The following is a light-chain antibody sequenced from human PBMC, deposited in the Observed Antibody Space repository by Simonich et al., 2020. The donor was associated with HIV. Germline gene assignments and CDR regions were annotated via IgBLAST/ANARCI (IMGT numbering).Light chain of an antibody. J-gene: IGKJ1*01. CDR1: QRISSY. CDR2: AAS. V-gene: IGKV1-39*01. CDR3: QQSYSTPPT. Sequence: DIQMPQSPSFLSASVGDRVTITCRASQRISSYLNWYQQKPGKPPKLLIYAASSLPSGVPSRFSGSGSGTDFTLTISSLQPEDFATYYCQQSYSTPPTFGQGTKVEIK.